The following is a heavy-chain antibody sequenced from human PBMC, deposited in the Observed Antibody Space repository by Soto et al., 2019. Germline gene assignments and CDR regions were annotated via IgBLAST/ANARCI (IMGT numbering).Heavy chain of an antibody. CDR2: INHSGYT. Sequence: SETLSLTCAVYGGSFSGHFWNWIRQSPGKGLEWIGEINHSGYTNYNPSLKSRVTISVDTSKNQFSLKLSSVTAADTAVYYCARDVRDDSSGYYLNWFDPWGQGTLVTVSS. CDR3: ARDVRDDSSGYYLNWFDP. D-gene: IGHD3-22*01. CDR1: GGSFSGHF. V-gene: IGHV4-34*01. J-gene: IGHJ5*02.